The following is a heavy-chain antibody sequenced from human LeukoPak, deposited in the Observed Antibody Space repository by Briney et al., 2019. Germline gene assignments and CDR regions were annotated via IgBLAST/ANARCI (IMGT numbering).Heavy chain of an antibody. CDR1: GFTFSSYS. Sequence: EGSLRLSCAASGFTFSSYSMNWVRQAPGKGLEWVSSISSSSSYIYYADSVKGRFTISRDNSKNTLYLQMNSLRAEDTAVYYCAKVPYSSGRSTAFDIWGQGTMVTVSS. CDR2: ISSSSSYI. CDR3: AKVPYSSGRSTAFDI. D-gene: IGHD3-22*01. V-gene: IGHV3-21*04. J-gene: IGHJ3*02.